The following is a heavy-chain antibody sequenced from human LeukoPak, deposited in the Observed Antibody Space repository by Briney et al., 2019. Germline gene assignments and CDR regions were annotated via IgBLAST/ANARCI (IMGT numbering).Heavy chain of an antibody. J-gene: IGHJ4*02. D-gene: IGHD3-3*01. CDR2: IYYSGST. Sequence: SETLSLTCTVSGGSISSYYWSWIRQPPGKGLEWIGYIYYSGSTNYNPSLKSRVTRSVDTSKNQFSLKLSSVTAADTAVYYCARQRSYYDFWSMDYWGQGTLVTVSS. CDR3: ARQRSYYDFWSMDY. CDR1: GGSISSYY. V-gene: IGHV4-59*08.